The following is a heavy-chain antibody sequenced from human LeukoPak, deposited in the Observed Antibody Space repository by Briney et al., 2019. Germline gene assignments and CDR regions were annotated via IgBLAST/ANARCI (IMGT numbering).Heavy chain of an antibody. V-gene: IGHV3-74*03. J-gene: IGHJ4*02. D-gene: IGHD2-2*01. CDR3: ARDGGYCSSH. Sequence: GGSLRLSCTASGFIFNDFWMSWVRQAPGKGLVWVSRINNDGTNTMYADSMKGRFTISRDNAKNSLYLQMNSLRAEDTAVYYCARDGGYCSSHWGQGTLVTVSS. CDR2: INNDGTNT. CDR1: GFIFNDFW.